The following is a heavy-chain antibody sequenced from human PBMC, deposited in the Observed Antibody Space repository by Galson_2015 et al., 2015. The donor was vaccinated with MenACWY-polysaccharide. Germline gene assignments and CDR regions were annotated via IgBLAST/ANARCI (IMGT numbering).Heavy chain of an antibody. CDR3: AREPTFGGSFGWFDP. V-gene: IGHV4-61*01. CDR1: GGSVRSGTYY. Sequence: LSLTCIVSGGSVRSGTYYWSWLRQPPGTGLEWIGYMSYSGRGNYNPSLRSRVTVSLDTSKNQFFLRLASVTAADTAMYYCAREPTFGGSFGWFDPWGQGTLVTVSS. CDR2: MSYSGRG. J-gene: IGHJ5*02. D-gene: IGHD1-26*01.